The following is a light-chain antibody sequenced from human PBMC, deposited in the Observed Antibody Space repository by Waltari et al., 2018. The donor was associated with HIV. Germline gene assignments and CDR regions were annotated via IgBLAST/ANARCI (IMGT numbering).Light chain of an antibody. CDR2: DND. Sequence: QSVLTQPPSVSAAPGQKVTISCSGSSSNIGNNYVSWYQHLPGTAPKVLIYDNDKRPSGIPDRFSGSKSGTSATLGITGLLTGDEADYYCGTWDSSLSAYVFGTGTKVTVL. CDR1: SSNIGNNY. J-gene: IGLJ1*01. V-gene: IGLV1-51*01. CDR3: GTWDSSLSAYV.